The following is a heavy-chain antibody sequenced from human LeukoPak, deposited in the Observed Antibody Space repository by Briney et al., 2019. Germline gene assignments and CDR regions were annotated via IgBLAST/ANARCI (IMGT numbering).Heavy chain of an antibody. CDR3: ARVRVSCTPQAPDY. Sequence: ASVKVSCKASGYTFTGYYMRWVRQAPGQGLEWMGWINPNSGGTNYAQKFQGRVTMTRDTSISTAYMELSRLRSDDTAVYYCARVRVSCTPQAPDYWGQGTLVTVSS. D-gene: IGHD1-14*01. J-gene: IGHJ4*02. CDR1: GYTFTGYY. CDR2: INPNSGGT. V-gene: IGHV1-2*02.